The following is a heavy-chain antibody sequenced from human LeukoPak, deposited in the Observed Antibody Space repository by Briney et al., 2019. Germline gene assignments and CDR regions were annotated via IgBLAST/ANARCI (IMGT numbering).Heavy chain of an antibody. V-gene: IGHV5-51*01. Sequence: GESLKISCKGSGYSFTSYWIGWVRQMPGKGLEWMGIIYPGDSDTRYSPSFQGQVTISADKSISTAYLQWSSLKASDTAMYYCARITYGSGWSFYYYYYYMDVWGKGTTVTVSS. D-gene: IGHD6-19*01. CDR2: IYPGDSDT. J-gene: IGHJ6*03. CDR1: GYSFTSYW. CDR3: ARITYGSGWSFYYYYYYMDV.